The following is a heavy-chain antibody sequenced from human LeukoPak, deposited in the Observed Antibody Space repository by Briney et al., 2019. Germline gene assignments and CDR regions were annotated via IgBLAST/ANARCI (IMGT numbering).Heavy chain of an antibody. V-gene: IGHV3-23*01. Sequence: GGSLRLSCAASGFTFSSYAMSWVRQAPGKGLEWVSGISGSGGSTYYADSVKGRFTISRDNSKHTLYLQMNSLRAEDTAVYYCAKPPGAAAGSYYYYYGMDVWGQGTTVTVSS. CDR1: GFTFSSYA. CDR3: AKPPGAAAGSYYYYYGMDV. D-gene: IGHD6-13*01. CDR2: ISGSGGST. J-gene: IGHJ6*02.